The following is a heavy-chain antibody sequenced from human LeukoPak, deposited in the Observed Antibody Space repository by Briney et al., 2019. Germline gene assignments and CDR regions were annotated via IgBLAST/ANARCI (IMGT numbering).Heavy chain of an antibody. D-gene: IGHD2-8*02. CDR2: IYSSGST. J-gene: IGHJ4*02. Sequence: SETLSLTCTVSGGSISSFYWSWIRQPAEKRLEWIGRIYSSGSTDYNPSLKSRVTISVDTSKNQFSLKLTSVTAADTAVYYCAREVPTSHDTGWLGYFDYWGQGTLVTVSS. V-gene: IGHV4-4*07. CDR3: AREVPTSHDTGWLGYFDY. CDR1: GGSISSFY.